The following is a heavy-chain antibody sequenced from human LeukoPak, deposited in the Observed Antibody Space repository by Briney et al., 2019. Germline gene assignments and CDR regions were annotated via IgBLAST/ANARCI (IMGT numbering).Heavy chain of an antibody. CDR1: GGSISSSSYY. V-gene: IGHV4-39*01. Sequence: PSETLSLTCTVSGGSISSSSYYWGWIRQPPGKGLEWIGSIYYSGSTYYNPSHKSRVTISVDTSKNQFSLKLSSVTAADTAVYYCATTVVPAAIVGYYFDYWGQGTLVTVSS. J-gene: IGHJ4*02. CDR2: IYYSGST. CDR3: ATTVVPAAIVGYYFDY. D-gene: IGHD2-2*02.